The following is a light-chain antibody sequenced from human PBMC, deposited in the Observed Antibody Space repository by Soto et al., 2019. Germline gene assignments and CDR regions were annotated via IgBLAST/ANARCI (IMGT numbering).Light chain of an antibody. CDR1: SSNIGAGYD. V-gene: IGLV1-40*01. CDR3: QSYDSTLSARYV. CDR2: GNI. Sequence: QSVLTQPPSVSGAPVQRVTISCTGSSSNIGAGYDVHWYQQRPGKAPKLLIFGNINRPSGVPYGFSGSKSGTSASLAITGLQAEDEGDYYCQSYDSTLSARYVFGTGTKVTVL. J-gene: IGLJ1*01.